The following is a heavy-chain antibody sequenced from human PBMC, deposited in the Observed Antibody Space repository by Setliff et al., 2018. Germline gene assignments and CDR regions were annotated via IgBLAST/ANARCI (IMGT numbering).Heavy chain of an antibody. Sequence: GESLKISCQGSGFRFTSHWIGWVRQMPGKGLEWMGLIWPGDSDTKYSPSFQGLVTISADKSINTAYLQWSSLKASDTAIYYCAIIDDAIMDLDYWGQGTLVTVSS. CDR1: GFRFTSHW. J-gene: IGHJ4*02. CDR3: AIIDDAIMDLDY. V-gene: IGHV5-51*01. D-gene: IGHD3-16*01. CDR2: IWPGDSDT.